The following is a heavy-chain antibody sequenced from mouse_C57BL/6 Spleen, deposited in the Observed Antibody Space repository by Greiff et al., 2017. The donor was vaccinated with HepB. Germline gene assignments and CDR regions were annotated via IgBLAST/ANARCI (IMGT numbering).Heavy chain of an antibody. CDR2: IYPGSGNT. D-gene: IGHD2-1*01. Sequence: QVQLKESGAELVRPGASVKLSCKASGYTFTDYYINWVKRRPGQGLEWIARIYPGSGNTYYNEKFKGKATLTAEKSSSTAYMQLSSLTSEDSAVYFCARGDGNYVWFAYWGQGTLVTVSA. J-gene: IGHJ3*01. CDR1: GYTFTDYY. V-gene: IGHV1-76*01. CDR3: ARGDGNYVWFAY.